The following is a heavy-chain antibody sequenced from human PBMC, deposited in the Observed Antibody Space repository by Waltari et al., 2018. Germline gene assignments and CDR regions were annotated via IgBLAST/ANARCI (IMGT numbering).Heavy chain of an antibody. CDR1: GGSISSGSYY. Sequence: QVQLQESGPGLVKPSQTLSLTCTVSGGSISSGSYYWSWIRQPAGKGLDWIGRIYTSGGTKYNPSLKSRVTISVDTAKNQFSLKLSSVTAADTAVYYCARDREWEHYYWGQGTLVTVSS. CDR2: IYTSGGT. CDR3: ARDREWEHYY. D-gene: IGHD1-26*01. V-gene: IGHV4-61*02. J-gene: IGHJ4*02.